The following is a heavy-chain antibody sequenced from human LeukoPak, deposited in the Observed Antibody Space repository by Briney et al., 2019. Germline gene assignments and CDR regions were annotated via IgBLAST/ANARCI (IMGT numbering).Heavy chain of an antibody. CDR3: ARSYYYGSGNYFDY. J-gene: IGHJ4*02. Sequence: GGSLRLSCAASGFTVSSNYMSWVRQAPEKGLEWVSVIYSGGSTYYADSVKGRFTISRDNSKNTLYLQKNSLRAEDTAVYYCARSYYYGSGNYFDYWGQGTLVTVSS. CDR1: GFTVSSNY. V-gene: IGHV3-66*01. D-gene: IGHD3-10*01. CDR2: IYSGGST.